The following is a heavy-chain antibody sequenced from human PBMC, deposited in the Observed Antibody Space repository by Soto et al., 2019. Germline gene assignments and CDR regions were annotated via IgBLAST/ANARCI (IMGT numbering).Heavy chain of an antibody. V-gene: IGHV3-21*01. CDR2: ISSTTNYI. CDR1: GFTFTSYS. Sequence: EVQLVESGGGLVKPGGSLRLSCAASGFTFTSYSMNWVRQAPGKGLVWVSSISSTTNYIYYADPMKGRFTVSRDNAKNSVYLEMNRLSAEDTAVYYCARESEDLTSNFDYWGQGTLVTVSS. J-gene: IGHJ4*02. CDR3: ARESEDLTSNFDY.